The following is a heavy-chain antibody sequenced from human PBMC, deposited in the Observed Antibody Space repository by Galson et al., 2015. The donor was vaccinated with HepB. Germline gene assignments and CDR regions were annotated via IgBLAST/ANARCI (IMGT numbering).Heavy chain of an antibody. Sequence: SVKVSCKASGGTFSSYAISWVRQAPGQGLEWMGGIIPIFGTANYAQKFQGRVTITADESTSTAYMELSSLRSEDTAVYYCARDLGYCSGGSCPPSNWGQGTLVTVSS. CDR2: IIPIFGTA. CDR3: ARDLGYCSGGSCPPSN. V-gene: IGHV1-69*13. D-gene: IGHD2-15*01. J-gene: IGHJ4*02. CDR1: GGTFSSYA.